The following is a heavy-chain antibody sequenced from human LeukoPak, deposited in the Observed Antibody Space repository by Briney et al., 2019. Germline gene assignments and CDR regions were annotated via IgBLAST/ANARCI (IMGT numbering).Heavy chain of an antibody. J-gene: IGHJ4*02. Sequence: SETLSLTCDVSGVSINTCCYYWTWIRQPPGKGPEWIGYKYYSGSTRYNSSLRSRLTISLDSSKNQFSLRLTSVTAADTAVYYCARGRSYGFDFDSWGPGTLVIVSS. D-gene: IGHD5-18*01. CDR3: ARGRSYGFDFDS. V-gene: IGHV4-61*01. CDR2: KYYSGST. CDR1: GVSINTCCYY.